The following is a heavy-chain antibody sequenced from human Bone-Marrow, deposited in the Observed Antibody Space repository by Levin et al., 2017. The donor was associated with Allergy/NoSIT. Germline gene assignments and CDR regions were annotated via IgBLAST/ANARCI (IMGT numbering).Heavy chain of an antibody. V-gene: IGHV1-8*01. CDR1: GDTFSSYD. Sequence: VASVTVSCTASGDTFSSYDINWVRQASGQGLEWMGWMNPNSGNTVYVKKFQGRVTMTRNTSISTAYMDLSSLRSDDTATYYCATGQGDLGGPRWGQGALVT. J-gene: IGHJ4*02. CDR3: ATGQGDLGGPR. D-gene: IGHD2-21*02. CDR2: MNPNSGNT.